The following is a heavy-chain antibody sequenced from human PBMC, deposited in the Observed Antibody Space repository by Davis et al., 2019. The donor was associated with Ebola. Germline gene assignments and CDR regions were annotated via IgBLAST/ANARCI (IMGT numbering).Heavy chain of an antibody. CDR2: IKSKTDGGTT. J-gene: IGHJ4*02. D-gene: IGHD4-23*01. Sequence: PGGSLRLSCAASGFSFSNAWMSWVRQAPGKGLEWVGRIKSKTDGGTTDYAAPVKGRFTISRDDSKNTLYLQMNSLKTEDTAVYYCSTEIRAVVYSDYWGQGTLVTVSS. CDR3: STEIRAVVYSDY. V-gene: IGHV3-15*01. CDR1: GFSFSNAW.